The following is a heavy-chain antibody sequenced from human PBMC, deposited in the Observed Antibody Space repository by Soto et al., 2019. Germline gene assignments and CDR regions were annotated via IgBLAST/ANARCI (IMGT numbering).Heavy chain of an antibody. V-gene: IGHV1-69*01. CDR2: IIPIFGTA. CDR3: ATDGWRHSGGVQY. Sequence: QVQLVQSGAEVKKPGSSVKVSCKASGGTFSSYSINWVRQAPGQGLEWMGEIIPIFGTANYAQKFQGRVTITADEATRPAYVELSSLSAEAAAVYYSATDGWRHSGGVQYWGQGPLVTVSS. CDR1: GGTFSSYS. J-gene: IGHJ4*02. D-gene: IGHD3-16*01.